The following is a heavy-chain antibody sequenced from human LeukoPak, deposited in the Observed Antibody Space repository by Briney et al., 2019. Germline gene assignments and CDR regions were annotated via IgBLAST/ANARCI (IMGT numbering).Heavy chain of an antibody. CDR3: AREQYYDFWSGWQNFDY. Sequence: ASVKVSCKASGYTFTGYYMRWVRQAPGQGLEWMGWINPNSGGTNYAQKFQGRVTMTRDTSISTAYMELSRLRSDDTAVYYCAREQYYDFWSGWQNFDYWGQGTLVTVSS. CDR2: INPNSGGT. D-gene: IGHD3-3*01. V-gene: IGHV1-2*02. CDR1: GYTFTGYY. J-gene: IGHJ4*02.